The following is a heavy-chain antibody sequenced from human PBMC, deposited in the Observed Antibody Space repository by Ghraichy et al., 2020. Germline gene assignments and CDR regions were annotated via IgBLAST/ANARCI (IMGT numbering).Heavy chain of an antibody. Sequence: SETLSLTCAVSGGSVNRFFWGWLRQSPGKGLEWLAYISHNGTVNYNTSLKGRVTISMQTPKNQVSLTVRSVTAADTAVYYCARVRFESWSGPWFDSWGRGILVTVSS. D-gene: IGHD3-3*01. CDR2: ISHNGTV. CDR3: ARVRFESWSGPWFDS. J-gene: IGHJ5*01. CDR1: GGSVNRFF. V-gene: IGHV4-59*02.